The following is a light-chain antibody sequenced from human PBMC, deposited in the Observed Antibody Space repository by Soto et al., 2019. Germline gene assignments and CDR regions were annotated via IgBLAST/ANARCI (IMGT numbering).Light chain of an antibody. Sequence: EIRLKQSPAPMTLSPGERATLSCRASQSVSSYLAWYQQKPGQAPRLLIYDASNRATGIPARFSGSGSGTDFTLTISSLEPEDFAVYYCQQRSNWPRTFGQGTKVDIK. V-gene: IGKV3-11*01. CDR3: QQRSNWPRT. CDR1: QSVSSY. J-gene: IGKJ1*01. CDR2: DAS.